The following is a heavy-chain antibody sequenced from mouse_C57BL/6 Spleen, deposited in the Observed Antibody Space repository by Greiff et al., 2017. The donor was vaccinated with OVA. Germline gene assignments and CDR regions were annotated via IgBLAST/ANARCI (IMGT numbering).Heavy chain of an antibody. CDR3: ARWANYYGSSYGYFDV. D-gene: IGHD1-1*01. CDR1: GYTFTSYW. CDR2: IDPSDSET. Sequence: QVQLKQPGAELVRPGSSVKLSCKASGYTFTSYWMHWVKQRPIQGLEWIGNIDPSDSETHYNQKFKDKATLTVDKSSSTAYMQLSSLTSEDSAVYYCARWANYYGSSYGYFDVWGTGTTVTVSS. J-gene: IGHJ1*03. V-gene: IGHV1-52*01.